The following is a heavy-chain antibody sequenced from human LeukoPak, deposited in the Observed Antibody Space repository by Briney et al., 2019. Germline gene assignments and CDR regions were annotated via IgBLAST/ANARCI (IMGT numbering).Heavy chain of an antibody. CDR2: IYYSGST. CDR3: ARAVGTSRNFFDY. V-gene: IGHV4-59*12. CDR1: GGSISSYY. J-gene: IGHJ4*02. D-gene: IGHD4-23*01. Sequence: SETLSLTCTVSGGSISSYYWSWIRQPPGKGLEWIGYIYYSGSTHYNPSLKSRVTISVDTSKNQFSLNLSSVTAADTAMYYCARAVGTSRNFFDYWGQGTLVTVSS.